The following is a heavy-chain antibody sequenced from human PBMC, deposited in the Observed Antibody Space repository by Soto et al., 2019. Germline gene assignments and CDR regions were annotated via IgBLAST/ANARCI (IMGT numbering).Heavy chain of an antibody. CDR2: ISNDGSTQ. Sequence: QVQLVESGGGVVQPGRSLRLSCAASGFSFSNYGVNWVRQPLGKGLEWVAVISNDGSTQYYADSVKGRFTISRDNSKNTLALQMNSLRPEDTAIYYCDVNEYGDFWGQGALVTVSS. CDR3: DVNEYGDF. CDR1: GFSFSNYG. D-gene: IGHD3-10*01. V-gene: IGHV3-30*03. J-gene: IGHJ4*02.